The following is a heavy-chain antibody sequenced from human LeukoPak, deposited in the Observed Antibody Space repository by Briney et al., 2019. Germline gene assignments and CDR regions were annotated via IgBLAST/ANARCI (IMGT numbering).Heavy chain of an antibody. CDR3: AKDSSSWTDY. CDR2: ISYDGSNK. V-gene: IGHV3-30*18. D-gene: IGHD6-13*01. J-gene: IGHJ4*02. Sequence: PGRSLRLSCAASGFTFSSYGMHWVRQAPGKGMEWVAVISYDGSNKYYADSVKGRFTISRDNSKNTLYLQMNSLRAEDTAVYYCAKDSSSWTDYWGQGTLVTVSS. CDR1: GFTFSSYG.